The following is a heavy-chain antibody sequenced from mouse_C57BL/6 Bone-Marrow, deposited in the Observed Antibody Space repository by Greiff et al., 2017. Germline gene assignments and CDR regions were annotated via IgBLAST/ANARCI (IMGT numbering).Heavy chain of an antibody. J-gene: IGHJ2*01. V-gene: IGHV1-9*01. CDR1: GYTFTGYW. CDR3: ARFDY. Sequence: QVQLQQSGAELVMPGASVKLSCKATGYTFTGYWIEWVKQRPGHGLEWVGDILPGSGSTNYNEKFKGKVTFPADSTSNTAYMKLSRLTTEDSAIYYCARFDYWGQGTTLSVSS. CDR2: ILPGSGST.